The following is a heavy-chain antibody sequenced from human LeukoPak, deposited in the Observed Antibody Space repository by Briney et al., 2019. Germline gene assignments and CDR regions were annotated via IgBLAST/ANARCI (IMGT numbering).Heavy chain of an antibody. CDR1: EFTFSNYE. D-gene: IGHD1-26*01. CDR3: ARVPQVLWWEVYWIDP. Sequence: GGSLRLYCAASEFTFSNYEMYWARQVPGKGLEWVPYISTTGNIIHYGDSVKGRFTISRDNAKNSLYLQMNSLRGEDTAFYYCARVPQVLWWEVYWIDPCGQGTLVTVSS. CDR2: ISTTGNII. J-gene: IGHJ5*02. V-gene: IGHV3-48*03.